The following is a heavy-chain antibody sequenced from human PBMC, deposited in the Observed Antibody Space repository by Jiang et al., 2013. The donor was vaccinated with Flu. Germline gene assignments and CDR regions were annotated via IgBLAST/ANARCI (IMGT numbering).Heavy chain of an antibody. D-gene: IGHD3-16*01. CDR3: ARDFGDGSDAFDI. Sequence: QLVESGGGVVQPGGSLRLSCAASGFTFSSYGMHWVRQAPGKGLEWVAVIWYDGSNKYYADSVKGRFTISRDNSKNTLYLQMNSLRAEDTAVYYCARDFGDGSDAFDIWGQGTMVTVSS. J-gene: IGHJ3*02. CDR2: IWYDGSNK. V-gene: IGHV3-33*01. CDR1: GFTFSSYG.